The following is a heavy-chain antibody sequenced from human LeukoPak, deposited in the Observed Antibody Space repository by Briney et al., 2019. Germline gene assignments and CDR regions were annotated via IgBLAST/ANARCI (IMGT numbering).Heavy chain of an antibody. D-gene: IGHD5-24*01. CDR3: ARDSRDGYNTFYISVYFDY. V-gene: IGHV1-46*01. Sequence: GASVKVSCKASGYSFTGYYMHWVRQAPGQGLEWTGIINPSGGSTSYAQKFQGRVTMTRDTPTSTVYMELSSLRSEDTAVYYCARDSRDGYNTFYISVYFDYWGQGTLVTVSS. CDR2: INPSGGST. J-gene: IGHJ4*02. CDR1: GYSFTGYY.